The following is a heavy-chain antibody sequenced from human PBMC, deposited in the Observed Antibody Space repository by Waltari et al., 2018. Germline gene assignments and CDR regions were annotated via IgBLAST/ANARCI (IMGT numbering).Heavy chain of an antibody. Sequence: QVQLQQWGAGLLKPSETLSLTCAVYGGSFSGYYWSWIRQPPGKGLEWIGEINHSGSTNYNPSLKSRVTISVDTSKNQFSLKLISVTAADTAVYYCARGGSSSWYPKQYYYGMDVWGQGTTVTVSS. D-gene: IGHD6-13*01. V-gene: IGHV4-34*01. CDR1: GGSFSGYY. CDR2: INHSGST. J-gene: IGHJ6*02. CDR3: ARGGSSSWYPKQYYYGMDV.